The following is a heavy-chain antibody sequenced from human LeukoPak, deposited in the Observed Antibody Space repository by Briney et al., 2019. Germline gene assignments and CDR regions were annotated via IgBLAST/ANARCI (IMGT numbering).Heavy chain of an antibody. D-gene: IGHD3-22*01. CDR2: IYYSGST. J-gene: IGHJ3*02. Sequence: SETLSLTCTVSGGSISSYYWSWIRQPPGKGLEWIGYIYYSGSTNYNPSLKSRVTISVDTSKNQFSLKLSSVTAADTAVYYCARGAQYYYDSSGPLAFDIWGQGTMVTVSS. CDR1: GGSISSYY. V-gene: IGHV4-59*01. CDR3: ARGAQYYYDSSGPLAFDI.